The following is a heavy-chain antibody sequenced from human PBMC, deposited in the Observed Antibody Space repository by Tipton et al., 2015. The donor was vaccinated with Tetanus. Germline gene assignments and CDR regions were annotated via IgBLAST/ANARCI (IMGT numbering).Heavy chain of an antibody. CDR1: GFTFSQYW. CDR2: ITVGGDLK. Sequence: SLRLSCAASGFTFSQYWMKWVRQAPGKGREWVALITVGGDLKYYLDSVRGRFTISRDNTKNSLSLQMDALRAEDTAVFYCARVSYSDWSTDFCGQGTLLTVSS. J-gene: IGHJ4*02. CDR3: ARVSYSDWSTDF. V-gene: IGHV3-7*01. D-gene: IGHD3-9*01.